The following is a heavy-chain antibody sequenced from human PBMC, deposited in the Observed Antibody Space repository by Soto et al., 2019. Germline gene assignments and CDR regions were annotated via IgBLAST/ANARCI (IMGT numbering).Heavy chain of an antibody. CDR1: GGSISSGGYY. CDR2: IYYSGST. Sequence: QVQLQESGPGLVKPSQTLSLTCTVSGGSISSGGYYWSWIRQHPGKGLEWIGYIYYSGSTYYNPSLKSRVTISVDTSKNQFSLKLSSVTAADTAVYYCARVDYGGKNQVAFVIWGQGTMVTVSS. D-gene: IGHD4-17*01. J-gene: IGHJ3*02. V-gene: IGHV4-31*03. CDR3: ARVDYGGKNQVAFVI.